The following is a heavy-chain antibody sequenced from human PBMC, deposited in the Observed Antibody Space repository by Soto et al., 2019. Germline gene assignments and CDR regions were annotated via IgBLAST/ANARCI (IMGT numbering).Heavy chain of an antibody. CDR1: GYTFTNYG. J-gene: IGHJ4*02. CDR3: ARYINCDY. CDR2: ISGSNAST. D-gene: IGHD1-20*01. V-gene: IGHV1-18*01. Sequence: ASVKVSCKASGYTFTNYGISWVRQAPGQGLEWMGWISGSNASTKYAQKLQGRVTMTTDTSTSTAYMELRSLRSDDTAVYYCARYINCDYWGQGTLVTVSS.